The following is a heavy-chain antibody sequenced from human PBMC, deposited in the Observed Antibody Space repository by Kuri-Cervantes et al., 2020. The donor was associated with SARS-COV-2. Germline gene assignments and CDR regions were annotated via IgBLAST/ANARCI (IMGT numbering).Heavy chain of an antibody. J-gene: IGHJ4*02. V-gene: IGHV3-30*04. CDR1: GFSLSTYA. CDR2: MSYDGGKI. Sequence: GESLQISCAASGFSLSTYAMHWVRQAPGKGLEWVAGMSYDGGKIYYADSLKGRFTISRDNSKNTLYVQMVSLRPEDTAAYYCARDQDYYDSNDYFDYWGQGTLVTVSS. CDR3: ARDQDYYDSNDYFDY. D-gene: IGHD3-22*01.